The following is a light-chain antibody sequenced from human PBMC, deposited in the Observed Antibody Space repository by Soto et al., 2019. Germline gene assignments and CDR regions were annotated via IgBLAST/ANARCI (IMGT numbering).Light chain of an antibody. V-gene: IGKV3-20*01. Sequence: EDVLTQSPGTLSLSPGERAALSCRASQRVSITYLAWYRQRPGQAPRLLVYGASTRAPGVPDRFGGSGSGTDFTLTISRVEPEDSAVYYCQQYGTSAAATFGGGTRVEIK. CDR1: QRVSITY. CDR2: GAS. J-gene: IGKJ4*01. CDR3: QQYGTSAAAT.